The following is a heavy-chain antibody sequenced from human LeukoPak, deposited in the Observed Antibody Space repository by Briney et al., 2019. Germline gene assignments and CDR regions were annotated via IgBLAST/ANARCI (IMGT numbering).Heavy chain of an antibody. CDR1: GGSISSYY. V-gene: IGHV4-59*01. CDR3: ARFLRSADYYYYYYMDV. CDR2: IYYSGST. J-gene: IGHJ6*03. Sequence: PSETLSLTCTVSGGSISSYYWSWIRQPPGKGLEWIGYIYYSGSTNYNPSLKSRVTISVDTSKNQFSLKLSSVTAADTAVYYCARFLRSADYYYYYYMDVWGKGTTVTVSS. D-gene: IGHD2-2*01.